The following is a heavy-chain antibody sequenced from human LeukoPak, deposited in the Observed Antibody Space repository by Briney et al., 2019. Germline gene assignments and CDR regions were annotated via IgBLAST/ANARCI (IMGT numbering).Heavy chain of an antibody. CDR3: ARGSHPRSYYDFWSGIPSTGFDY. J-gene: IGHJ4*02. CDR1: GYTFNSYG. D-gene: IGHD3-3*01. V-gene: IGHV1-18*01. CDR2: ISAYNGNT. Sequence: ASVKVSCKASGYTFNSYGISWVRQAPGQGLEWMGWISAYNGNTNYAQKLQGRVTMTTDTSTSTAYMELRSLRSDDTAVYYCARGSHPRSYYDFWSGIPSTGFDYWGQGTLVTVSS.